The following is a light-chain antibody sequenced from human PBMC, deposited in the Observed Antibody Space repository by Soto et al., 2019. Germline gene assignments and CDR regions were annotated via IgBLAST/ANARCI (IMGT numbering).Light chain of an antibody. CDR1: LTIGDS. Sequence: DIQMTQSPSSLSASVGDRVTITCRASLTIGDSLSWFQQKAGKPPTLLIYGASALQTGVPTRFSGSGSGTDFTLTISNMQREDFATYYCQQTYNLPRTFGQGTKVDIK. J-gene: IGKJ1*01. CDR2: GAS. V-gene: IGKV1-39*01. CDR3: QQTYNLPRT.